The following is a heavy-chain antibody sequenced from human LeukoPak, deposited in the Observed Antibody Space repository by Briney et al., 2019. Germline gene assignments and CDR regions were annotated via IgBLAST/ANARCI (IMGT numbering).Heavy chain of an antibody. CDR1: GFTFSSYW. CDR2: INTDGSSA. J-gene: IGHJ3*02. V-gene: IGHV3-74*01. Sequence: GGFLRLSCAASGFTFSSYWMHWVRQAPGKGLVWVSRINTDGSSASYADSVKGRFTISRDNAKNTLYLQMNSPRAEDTAVYYCAKPLYSGSPYDAFDIWGQGTMVTVSS. CDR3: AKPLYSGSPYDAFDI. D-gene: IGHD1-26*01.